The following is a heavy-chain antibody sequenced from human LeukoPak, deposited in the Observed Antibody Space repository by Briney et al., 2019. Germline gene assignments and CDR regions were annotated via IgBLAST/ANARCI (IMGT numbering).Heavy chain of an antibody. CDR2: IKQDDSAT. CDR1: GFTFSNYW. Sequence: GGSLRLSCAASGFTFSNYWMIWVRQAPGKGLEWVANIKQDDSATNYLDSVKGRFTISRDNAKNSLYLQMNGLRAEDTAVYFCSAALTSAINYWGQGTPVTVSS. V-gene: IGHV3-7*02. J-gene: IGHJ4*02. D-gene: IGHD5-18*01. CDR3: SAALTSAINY.